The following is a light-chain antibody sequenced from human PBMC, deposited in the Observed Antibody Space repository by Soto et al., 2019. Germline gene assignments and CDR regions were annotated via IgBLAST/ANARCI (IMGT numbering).Light chain of an antibody. CDR2: GAS. Sequence: EIVLTQSPGTLSLSPGERATLSCRASQSVSSSYLAWYQQKPGQAPRLLIYGASSRATGIPDRFSGSGSGTDFTLTISRLEPEDFAVYYCQQYGSSPRFGPGTKADIK. CDR3: QQYGSSPR. J-gene: IGKJ3*01. CDR1: QSVSSSY. V-gene: IGKV3-20*01.